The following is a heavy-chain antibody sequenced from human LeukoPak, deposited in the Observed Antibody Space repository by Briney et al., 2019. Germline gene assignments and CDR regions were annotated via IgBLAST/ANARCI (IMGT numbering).Heavy chain of an antibody. CDR3: ARGPRSSGYSMSNYYYYMDV. CDR2: IIPIFGTA. Sequence: ASVKVSCKASGGTFSSYAISWVRQAPGQGLEWMGGIIPIFGTANYAQKFQGRATITADKSTSTAYMELSSLRSEDTAVYYCARGPRSSGYSMSNYYYYMDVWGKGTTVTISS. V-gene: IGHV1-69*06. CDR1: GGTFSSYA. J-gene: IGHJ6*03. D-gene: IGHD3-22*01.